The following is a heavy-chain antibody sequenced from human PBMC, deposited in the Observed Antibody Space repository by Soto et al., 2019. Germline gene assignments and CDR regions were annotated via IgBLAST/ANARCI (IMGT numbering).Heavy chain of an antibody. CDR1: GFTFSSYG. J-gene: IGHJ4*02. D-gene: IGHD6-19*01. CDR3: AKDLGTSGWYFDY. CDR2: FPSGGRST. V-gene: IGHV3-23*01. Sequence: GGSLRLSCAASGFTFSSYGMSWVRQAPGKGLEWVSTFPSGGRSTYYPDSVKGRFTISRDNSKNILYLQMNSLRAEDTAVYYCAKDLGTSGWYFDYWGQGTRVTVSS.